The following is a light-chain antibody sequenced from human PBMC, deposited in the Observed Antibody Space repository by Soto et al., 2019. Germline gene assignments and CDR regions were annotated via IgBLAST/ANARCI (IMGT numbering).Light chain of an antibody. CDR3: QRYDSFPWT. J-gene: IGKJ1*01. V-gene: IGKV1-5*03. Sequence: DIQMTQSPSTLSASVGDRVTITCRASQTISSWLAWYQQKPGKAPNLLIYKASNLESGVPSRFSGSGSGTKFTLTVSSLQPDDFATYFCQRYDSFPWTFGQGTKVEI. CDR2: KAS. CDR1: QTISSW.